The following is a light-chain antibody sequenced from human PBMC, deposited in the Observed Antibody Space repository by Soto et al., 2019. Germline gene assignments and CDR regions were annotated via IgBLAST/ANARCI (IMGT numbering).Light chain of an antibody. V-gene: IGLV4-60*03. CDR2: LEGSGSY. Sequence: QSVLTQSSSASASLGSSVKLTCTLSSGHSSYIIAWHQQQPGKAPRYLMKLEGSGSYNKGSGVPDRFSGSSSGADRYLTISNLQSEDEADYYCETWDSNTHVFGGGTQLTVL. CDR1: SGHSSYI. CDR3: ETWDSNTHV. J-gene: IGLJ2*01.